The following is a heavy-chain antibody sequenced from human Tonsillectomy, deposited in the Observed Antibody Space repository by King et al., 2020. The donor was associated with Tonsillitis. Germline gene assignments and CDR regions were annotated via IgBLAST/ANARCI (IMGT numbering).Heavy chain of an antibody. V-gene: IGHV3-30*02. D-gene: IGHD6-19*01. CDR2: IRYDGSNK. CDR1: GFAFSNFG. J-gene: IGHJ4*02. Sequence: QVQLVESGGGVVQPGGSLRLSCAASGFAFSNFGMHWVRQAPGKGLEWVAFIRYDGSNKYYVDSVRGRFTISRDNSKNTLYMQMNSLRAEDTAVYYCATPGIPVAGLDYWGQGTLVTDSS. CDR3: ATPGIPVAGLDY.